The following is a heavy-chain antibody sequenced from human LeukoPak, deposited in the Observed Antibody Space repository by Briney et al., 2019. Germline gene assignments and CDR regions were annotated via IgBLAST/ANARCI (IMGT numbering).Heavy chain of an antibody. V-gene: IGHV4-59*11. J-gene: IGHJ5*02. CDR2: IYYSGST. CDR1: GGSISSHY. Sequence: PSETLSLTCTVSGGSISSHYWSWIRQPPGKGLEWIGNIYYSGSTNYNPSLKSRVTISIDTSKNQFSLKLGSVTAADTAVYYCAREASSGWSNWLDPWGQGTLVTVSS. CDR3: AREASSGWSNWLDP. D-gene: IGHD6-19*01.